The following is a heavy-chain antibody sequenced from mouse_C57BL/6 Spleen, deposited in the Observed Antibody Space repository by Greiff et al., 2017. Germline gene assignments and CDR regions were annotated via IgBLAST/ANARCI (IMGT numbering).Heavy chain of an antibody. CDR1: GFTFSSYA. V-gene: IGHV5-4*01. CDR3: ARDWEAYAMDY. Sequence: EVQGVESGGGLVKPGGSLKLSCAASGFTFSSYAMSWVGQTPEKRLEWVATISDGGSYTYSPDNVKGRFTISRDNAKNNLYLQLSHLKSENTAMYYCARDWEAYAMDYWGQGTSVTVSS. J-gene: IGHJ4*01. CDR2: ISDGGSYT. D-gene: IGHD4-1*01.